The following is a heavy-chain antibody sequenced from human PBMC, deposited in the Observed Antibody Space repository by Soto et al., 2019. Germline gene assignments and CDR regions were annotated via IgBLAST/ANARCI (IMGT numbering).Heavy chain of an antibody. J-gene: IGHJ6*02. CDR3: ARDRYCSSTSCYEVDDYYYYGMDV. CDR2: IYYSGST. Sequence: QVQLQESGPGLVKPSQTLSLTCTVSGGSISSGGYYWSWIRQHPGKGLEWIGYIYYSGSTYYNPSLKSRVTISVDTSKNQFSLKLSSVTAADTAVYYCARDRYCSSTSCYEVDDYYYYGMDVWGQGSTVTVSS. V-gene: IGHV4-31*03. CDR1: GGSISSGGYY. D-gene: IGHD2-2*01.